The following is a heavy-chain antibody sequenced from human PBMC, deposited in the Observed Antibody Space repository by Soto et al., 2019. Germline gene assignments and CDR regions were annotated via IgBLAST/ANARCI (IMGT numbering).Heavy chain of an antibody. CDR2: IYYSGST. Sequence: SETLSLTCTVSGGSISSYYWSWIRQPPGKGLEWIGYIYYSGSTNYNPSLKSRVTISVDTSKSQFSLKLSSVTAADTAVYYCARGGGYDSFVFYWGQGTLVTVSS. J-gene: IGHJ4*02. D-gene: IGHD5-12*01. V-gene: IGHV4-59*12. CDR1: GGSISSYY. CDR3: ARGGGYDSFVFY.